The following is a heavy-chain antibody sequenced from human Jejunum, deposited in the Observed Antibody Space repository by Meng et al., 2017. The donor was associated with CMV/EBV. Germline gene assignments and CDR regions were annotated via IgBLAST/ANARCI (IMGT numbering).Heavy chain of an antibody. CDR3: TRALDY. CDR2: IRYDGGER. Sequence: LPCAACGFKFKGCWMDWVRQARGGGLEWMANIRYDGGERYYVDSVEGRLFIYRDHGSNTLYLQMNSLRGNDSAIYYCTRALDYWGQGTPVTVSS. V-gene: IGHV3-7*04. CDR1: GFKFKGCW. J-gene: IGHJ4*02.